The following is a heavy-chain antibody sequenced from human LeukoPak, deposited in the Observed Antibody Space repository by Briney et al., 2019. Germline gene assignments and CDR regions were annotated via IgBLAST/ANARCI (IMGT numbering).Heavy chain of an antibody. CDR3: TREKYSYGQYYFDY. D-gene: IGHD5-18*01. CDR1: GFTFGDYA. V-gene: IGHV3-49*04. J-gene: IGHJ4*02. Sequence: QAGGSLRLSCTASGFTFGDYAMSWVRQAPGKGLEWVGFIRSKAYGGTTEYAASVKGRFTISRDDSKSIAYLQMNSLKTEDTAVYYCTREKYSYGQYYFDYWGQGTLVTVSS. CDR2: IRSKAYGGTT.